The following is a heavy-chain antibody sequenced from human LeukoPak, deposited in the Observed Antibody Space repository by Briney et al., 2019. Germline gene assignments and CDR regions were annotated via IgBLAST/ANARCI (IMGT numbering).Heavy chain of an antibody. CDR2: INHSGST. CDR1: GGSFSGYY. CDR3: ARFYYGSGTPLPYYYGMDV. D-gene: IGHD3-10*01. Sequence: SETLSLTCAVYGGSFSGYYWSWIRQPPGKGLEWIGEINHSGSTNYNPSLKSRVTISVDTSKNQFSLKLSSVTAADTAVYYCARFYYGSGTPLPYYYGMDVWGQGTTVTVSS. V-gene: IGHV4-34*01. J-gene: IGHJ6*02.